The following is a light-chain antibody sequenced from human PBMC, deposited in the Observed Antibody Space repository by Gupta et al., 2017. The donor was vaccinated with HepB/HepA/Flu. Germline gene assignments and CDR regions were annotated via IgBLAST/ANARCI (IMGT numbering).Light chain of an antibody. CDR1: QSVLYSSNNKNY. J-gene: IGKJ2*04. CDR2: WAS. Sequence: DIGMTQSPDSLAVSLGERATINCRSSQSVLYSSNNKNYLAWYQQKPGQPPKLLIYWASTREFGVPDRFSGSGSGTDFTLTISSLQAEDVAVYYCQQYYTTPCSFGQGTKLEIK. V-gene: IGKV4-1*01. CDR3: QQYYTTPCS.